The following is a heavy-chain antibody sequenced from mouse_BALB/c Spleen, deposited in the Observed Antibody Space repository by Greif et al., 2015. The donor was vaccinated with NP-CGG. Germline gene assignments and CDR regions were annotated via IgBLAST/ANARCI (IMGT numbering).Heavy chain of an antibody. CDR2: INPSNGGT. CDR3: TRYGNFFDY. Sequence: VQLQQSGAELVKPGASVKLSCKASGYTFTSYYMYWVKQRPGQGLEWIGEINPSNGGTNFNEKFKSKATLTVDKSSSTAYMQLSSLTSEDSAVYYCTRYGNFFDYWDQGTTLTVSS. D-gene: IGHD2-1*01. V-gene: IGHV1S81*02. J-gene: IGHJ2*01. CDR1: GYTFTSYY.